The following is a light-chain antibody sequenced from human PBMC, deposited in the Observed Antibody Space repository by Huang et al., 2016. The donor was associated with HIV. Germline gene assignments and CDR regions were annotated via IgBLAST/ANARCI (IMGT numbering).Light chain of an antibody. J-gene: IGKJ2*01. Sequence: DIQMTQSPSSLSASVGDRVTITCRASQSISTYLHWYPQKPGKAPKPLIYAASTLQSGVPSRFSGSGSGTDFTLTISSLQSEDLGTYFCQQSYSAPRYTFGQGTKLEI. CDR2: AAS. CDR3: QQSYSAPRYT. CDR1: QSISTY. V-gene: IGKV1-39*01.